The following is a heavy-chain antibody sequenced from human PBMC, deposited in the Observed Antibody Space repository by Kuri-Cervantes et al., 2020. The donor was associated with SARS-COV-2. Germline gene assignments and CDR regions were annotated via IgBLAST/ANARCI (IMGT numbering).Heavy chain of an antibody. V-gene: IGHV4-39*01. Sequence: SETLSLTCTVSGGSISSSSYYWGWIRQPPGKGLEWIGSIYYSGSTYYNPSLKSRVTISVDTSKNQFSLKLSSVTAADTAAYYCATSGYYDFWSGYYFDYWGQGTLVTVSS. CDR2: IYYSGST. CDR3: ATSGYYDFWSGYYFDY. J-gene: IGHJ4*02. CDR1: GGSISSSSYY. D-gene: IGHD3-3*01.